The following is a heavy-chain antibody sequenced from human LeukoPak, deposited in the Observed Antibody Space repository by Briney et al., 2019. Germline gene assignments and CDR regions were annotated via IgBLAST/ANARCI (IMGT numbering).Heavy chain of an antibody. Sequence: PGKSLRLSCAASGFTFNIFDMHWVRQAPGKGLDWVAFLKYDGGIKDYAAFVKDRFTISRDNSKNTLYLQLNSLRVEDTAVYYCARDRGDKNFDYWGQGTMVTVSS. CDR1: GFTFNIFD. CDR3: ARDRGDKNFDY. CDR2: LKYDGGIK. V-gene: IGHV3-33*01. D-gene: IGHD2-21*02. J-gene: IGHJ4*02.